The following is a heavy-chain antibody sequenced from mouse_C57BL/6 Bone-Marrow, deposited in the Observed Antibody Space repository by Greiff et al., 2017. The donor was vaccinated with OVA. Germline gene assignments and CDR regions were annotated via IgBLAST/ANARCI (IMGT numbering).Heavy chain of an antibody. CDR1: GYTFTSYG. D-gene: IGHD1-1*01. V-gene: IGHV1-81*01. CDR2: IYPRSGNT. Sequence: QVQLQQSGAELARPGASVKLSCKASGYTFTSYGISWVKQRTGQGLEWIGEIYPRSGNTYYNEKFKGKATLTADKSSSTAYMELRSLTSEDSAVYFCHYYGSSHWYFDVWGTGTTVTVSS. J-gene: IGHJ1*03. CDR3: HYYGSSHWYFDV.